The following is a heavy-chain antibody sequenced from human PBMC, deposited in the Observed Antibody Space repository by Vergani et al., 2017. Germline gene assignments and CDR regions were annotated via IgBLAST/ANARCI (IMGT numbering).Heavy chain of an antibody. J-gene: IGHJ6*02. CDR3: AKDPRLMVRGVTYYYYYYGMDV. Sequence: QVQLVESGGGVVQPGGSLRLSCAASGFTFSGYGMHWVRQAPGKGLEWVAFIRYDGSNKYYVDSVKGRFTISRDNSKNTLYLQMNSLRIEDTAVYYCAKDPRLMVRGVTYYYYYYGMDVWGQ. CDR1: GFTFSGYG. CDR2: IRYDGSNK. V-gene: IGHV3-30*02. D-gene: IGHD3-10*01.